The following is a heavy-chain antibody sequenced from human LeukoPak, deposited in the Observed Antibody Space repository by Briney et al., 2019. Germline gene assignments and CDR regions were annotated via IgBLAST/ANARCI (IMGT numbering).Heavy chain of an antibody. CDR3: ARALYCSSTSCYTEHNWFDP. D-gene: IGHD2-2*02. V-gene: IGHV4-59*01. CDR2: IYYSGST. J-gene: IGHJ5*02. Sequence: SETLSLTCTVSGGSISSYYWSWIRQPPGKGLAWIGYIYYSGSTNYNPSLKSRVTISVDTSKNQFSLKLSSVTAADTAVYYCARALYCSSTSCYTEHNWFDPWGQGTLVTVSS. CDR1: GGSISSYY.